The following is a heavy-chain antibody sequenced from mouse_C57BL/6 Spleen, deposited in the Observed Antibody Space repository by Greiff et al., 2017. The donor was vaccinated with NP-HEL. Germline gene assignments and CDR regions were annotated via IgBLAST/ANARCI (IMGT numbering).Heavy chain of an antibody. CDR2: IWRGGST. CDR1: GFSLTSYG. D-gene: IGHD3-1*01. V-gene: IGHV2-5*01. CDR3: AKLELTPLGDYAMDY. J-gene: IGHJ4*01. Sequence: QVQLQQSGPGLVQPSQSLSITCTVSGFSLTSYGVHWVRQSPGKGLAWLGVIWRGGSTDYNAAFMSRLSITKDNSKSQVFFKMNSLQADDTAIYYCAKLELTPLGDYAMDYWGQGTSVTVSS.